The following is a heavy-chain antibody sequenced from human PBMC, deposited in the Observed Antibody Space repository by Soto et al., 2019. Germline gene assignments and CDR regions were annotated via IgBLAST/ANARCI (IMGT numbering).Heavy chain of an antibody. V-gene: IGHV4-34*01. J-gene: IGHJ5*02. D-gene: IGHD3-10*01. CDR1: GGSFSGYY. CDR2: INHSGST. CDR3: ARGRYVLLWFGELSTYWFDP. Sequence: PSETLSLTCAVYGGSFSGYYWSWIRQPPGKGLEWIGEINHSGSTNYNPSLKSRVTISVDTSKNQFSLKLSSVTAADTAVYYCARGRYVLLWFGELSTYWFDPWGQGTLVTSPQ.